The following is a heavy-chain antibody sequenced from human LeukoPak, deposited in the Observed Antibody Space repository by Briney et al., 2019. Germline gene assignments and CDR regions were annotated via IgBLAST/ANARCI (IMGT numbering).Heavy chain of an antibody. CDR1: GGSTSSYY. V-gene: IGHV4-59*01. Sequence: PSETLSLTCTVSGGSTSSYYWSWIRQPPGKGLEWIGYIYYSGSTNYNPSLKSRVTISVDTSKNQFSLKLSSVTAADTAVYYCARVGVPAANLHYYYYYYMDVWGKGTTVTISS. J-gene: IGHJ6*03. D-gene: IGHD2-2*01. CDR3: ARVGVPAANLHYYYYYYMDV. CDR2: IYYSGST.